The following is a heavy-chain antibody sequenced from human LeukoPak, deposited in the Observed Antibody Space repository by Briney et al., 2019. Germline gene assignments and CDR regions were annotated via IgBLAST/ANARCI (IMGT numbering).Heavy chain of an antibody. CDR2: IIPIFGTA. V-gene: IGHV1-69*13. CDR3: ARDIYGSRSYQFAPDY. Sequence: ASVKVSCKASGGTFSSYAISWVRQAPGQGLEWMGGIIPIFGTANYAQKFQGRVTITADESTSTAYMELSSLRSEDTVVYYCARDIYGSRSYQFAPDYWGQGTQVTVSS. CDR1: GGTFSSYA. D-gene: IGHD3-10*01. J-gene: IGHJ4*02.